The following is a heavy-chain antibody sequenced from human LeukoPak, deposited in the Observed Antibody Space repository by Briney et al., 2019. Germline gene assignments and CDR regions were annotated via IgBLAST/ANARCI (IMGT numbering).Heavy chain of an antibody. CDR1: GGTFSSYA. CDR3: ARGGRRCSSTSCEYYFDY. V-gene: IGHV1-69*13. Sequence: SVKVSCKASGGTFSSYAISWVRQAPGQGLEWMGGIIPIFGTAYYAQKFQGRVTITADESTSTAYMELSSLRSEDTAVYYCARGGRRCSSTSCEYYFDYWGQGTLVTVSS. J-gene: IGHJ4*02. D-gene: IGHD2-2*01. CDR2: IIPIFGTA.